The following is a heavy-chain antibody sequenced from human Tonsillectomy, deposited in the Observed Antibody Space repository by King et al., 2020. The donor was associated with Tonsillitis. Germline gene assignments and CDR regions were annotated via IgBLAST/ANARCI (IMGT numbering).Heavy chain of an antibody. J-gene: IGHJ4*02. Sequence: ITLKESGPTVVKPTQTLTLTCTFSGFSLSTTGVGVGWIRQPPGKAPEWLAIIFFDDDNRYSLSLMNRLTITKDTRKNQVVLTMTNMDPVDTATYYCALRPLRGVNYFDHWGQGTLVTVSS. CDR1: GFSLSTTGVG. D-gene: IGHD3-10*01. V-gene: IGHV2-5*02. CDR3: ALRPLRGVNYFDH. CDR2: IFFDDDN.